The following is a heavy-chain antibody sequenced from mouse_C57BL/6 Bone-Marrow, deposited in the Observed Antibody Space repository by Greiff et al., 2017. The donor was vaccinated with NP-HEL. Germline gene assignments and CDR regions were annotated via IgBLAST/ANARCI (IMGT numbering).Heavy chain of an antibody. CDR3: ARWDTTVVDDAMDY. V-gene: IGHV1-26*01. CDR1: GYTFTDYY. D-gene: IGHD1-1*01. Sequence: EVQLQQSGPELVKPGASVKISCKASGYTFTDYYMNWVKQSHGKSLEWIGDINPNNGGTSYNQKFKGKATLTVDKSSSTAYMELRSLTSEDSAVYYCARWDTTVVDDAMDYWGQGTSVTVSS. CDR2: INPNNGGT. J-gene: IGHJ4*01.